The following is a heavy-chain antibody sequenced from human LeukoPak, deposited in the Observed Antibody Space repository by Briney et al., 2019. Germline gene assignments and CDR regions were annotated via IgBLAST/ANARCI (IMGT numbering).Heavy chain of an antibody. D-gene: IGHD3-3*01. V-gene: IGHV3-21*01. Sequence: KTGGSLRLSCAASGFTFSSYSMNWVRQAPGKGLEWVSSISSSSSYIYYADSVKGRFTISRDNSKNTLYLQMNSLRAEDTAVYYCARVGGVVKGRAFDYWGQGTLVTVSS. J-gene: IGHJ4*02. CDR3: ARVGGVVKGRAFDY. CDR2: ISSSSSYI. CDR1: GFTFSSYS.